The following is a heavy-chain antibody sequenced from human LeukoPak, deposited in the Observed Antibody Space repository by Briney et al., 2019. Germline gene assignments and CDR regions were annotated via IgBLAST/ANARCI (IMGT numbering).Heavy chain of an antibody. V-gene: IGHV1-46*01. CDR1: GYTFTSYY. J-gene: IGHJ3*02. CDR3: ARVRETYAHMHDAFDI. CDR2: INPTGGAT. Sequence: ASVKVSCKAFGYTFTSYYYHWVRQAPGQGLEWMGVINPTGGATNYAQKFQDRVTMTRDTSTNTVYMELSSLRSEDTAVYYCARVRETYAHMHDAFDIWGQGTMVTVSS. D-gene: IGHD4-17*01.